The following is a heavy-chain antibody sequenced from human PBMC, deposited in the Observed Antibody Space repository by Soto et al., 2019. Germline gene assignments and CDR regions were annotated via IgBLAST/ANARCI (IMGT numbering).Heavy chain of an antibody. J-gene: IGHJ6*02. CDR3: AGLYDFWSGYYVPYYYYGMDV. CDR1: GGSISSGDYY. Sequence: SETLSLTCTVSGGSISSGDYYWSWIRQPPGKGLEWIGYIYYSGSTYYNPSLKSRVTISVDTSKNQFSLKLSSVTAADTAVYYCAGLYDFWSGYYVPYYYYGMDVWGQGTTVTVSS. CDR2: IYYSGST. V-gene: IGHV4-30-4*01. D-gene: IGHD3-3*01.